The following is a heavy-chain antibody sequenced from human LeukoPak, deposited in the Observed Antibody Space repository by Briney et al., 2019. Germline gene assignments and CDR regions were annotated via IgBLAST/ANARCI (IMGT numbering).Heavy chain of an antibody. CDR2: INPNSGDT. J-gene: IGHJ4*02. CDR1: GYTFTGFY. V-gene: IGHV1-2*02. CDR3: ARGGGTVVVPTDY. Sequence: ASVKVSCKASGYTFTGFYMHWVRQAPGQGLEWMGWINPNSGDTNSAQKFQGRVTMTRDTSISTAYMELTRLRSDDTAVYYCARGGGTVVVPTDYWGQGTLVTVSS. D-gene: IGHD2-2*01.